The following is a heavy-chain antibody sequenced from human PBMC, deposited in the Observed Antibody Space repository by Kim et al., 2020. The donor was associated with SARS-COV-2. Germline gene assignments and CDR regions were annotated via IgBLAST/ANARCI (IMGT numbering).Heavy chain of an antibody. J-gene: IGHJ4*02. CDR1: GFTFDDYA. V-gene: IGHV3-9*01. CDR3: ARSRGYYDSSGYYTGGFDY. CDR2: ISWNSGSI. Sequence: GGSLRLSCAASGFTFDDYAMHWVRQAPGKGLEWVSGISWNSGSIGYADSVKGRFTISRDNAKNSLYLQMNSLRAEDTALYYCARSRGYYDSSGYYTGGFDYWGQGTLVTVSS. D-gene: IGHD3-22*01.